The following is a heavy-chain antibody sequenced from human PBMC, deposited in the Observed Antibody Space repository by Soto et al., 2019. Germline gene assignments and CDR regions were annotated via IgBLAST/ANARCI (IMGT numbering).Heavy chain of an antibody. Sequence: GASVKVSCKASGYTFSNYAIHWVRQAPGQRLEWMGWINTGNGNTEYSQKFQGRVTISRDTSASTAYMELSSLRSEDTAVYYCARDPGGWSRLPGGSDYWGQGTLVTVSS. V-gene: IGHV1-3*04. D-gene: IGHD2-15*01. CDR3: ARDPGGWSRLPGGSDY. CDR2: INTGNGNT. CDR1: GYTFSNYA. J-gene: IGHJ4*02.